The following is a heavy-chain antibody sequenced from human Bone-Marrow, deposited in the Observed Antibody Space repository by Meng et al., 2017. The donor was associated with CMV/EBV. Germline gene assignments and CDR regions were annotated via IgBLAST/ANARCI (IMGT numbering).Heavy chain of an antibody. Sequence: SETLSLTCTVSGGSVSSDIYYWSWIRQSPGKGLEWIGYINYSGSTNYNPSLKSRVTISVDTSKNQFSLKLRSVTAADTAVYYCARNNYDFWSGGPYYYGMDVWGQGTTVTVSS. CDR1: GGSVSSDIYY. D-gene: IGHD3-3*01. J-gene: IGHJ6*02. CDR3: ARNNYDFWSGGPYYYGMDV. CDR2: INYSGST. V-gene: IGHV4-61*01.